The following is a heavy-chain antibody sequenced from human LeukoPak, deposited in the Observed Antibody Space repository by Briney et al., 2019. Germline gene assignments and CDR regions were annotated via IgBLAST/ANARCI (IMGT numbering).Heavy chain of an antibody. D-gene: IGHD2-15*01. V-gene: IGHV3-30*02. J-gene: IGHJ4*02. Sequence: AGGSLTLSCAASGFTFSSYGLHWVRQAPGKGLEWGAFIRYDGNNKYCADSVKGRFTISRDNSNNRLYLQMNSLRAEDTSVYYCAKAQPATGYCSGGSCYGVDSWGQGTLVTVSS. CDR3: AKAQPATGYCSGGSCYGVDS. CDR1: GFTFSSYG. CDR2: IRYDGNNK.